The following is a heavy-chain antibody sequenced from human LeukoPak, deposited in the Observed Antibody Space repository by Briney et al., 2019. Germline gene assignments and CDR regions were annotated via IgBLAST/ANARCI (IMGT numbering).Heavy chain of an antibody. Sequence: PSETLSLTCAVYGGSFSGYYWSWIRQPPGKGLEWIGEINHSGSTNYNPPLKSRVTISVDTSKNQFSLKLSSVTAADTAVYYCAVGDTIAARQNYWGQGTLVTVSS. CDR1: GGSFSGYY. CDR3: AVGDTIAARQNY. D-gene: IGHD6-6*01. V-gene: IGHV4-34*01. CDR2: INHSGST. J-gene: IGHJ4*02.